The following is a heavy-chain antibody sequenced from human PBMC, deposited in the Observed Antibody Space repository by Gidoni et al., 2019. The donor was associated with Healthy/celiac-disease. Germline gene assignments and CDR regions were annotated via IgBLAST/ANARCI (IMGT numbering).Heavy chain of an antibody. V-gene: IGHV3-23*01. CDR2: ISGSGGSR. CDR3: AKDTWRDTAADY. D-gene: IGHD5-18*01. Sequence: EVQLLVSGGGLVQPGGSLRLSCAASGFTFSSYAMRWVCQAPGKGREWVSAISGSGGSRYYADSVKGRFTISRDNSKNTLYLQMNSLRAEDTAVYYCAKDTWRDTAADYWGQGTLVTVSS. CDR1: GFTFSSYA. J-gene: IGHJ4*02.